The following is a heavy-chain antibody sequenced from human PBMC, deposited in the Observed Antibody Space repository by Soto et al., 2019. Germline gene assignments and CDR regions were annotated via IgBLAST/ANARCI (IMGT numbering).Heavy chain of an antibody. J-gene: IGHJ4*02. D-gene: IGHD6-6*01. CDR3: ARVRSSSSADEYYFDY. V-gene: IGHV3-30-3*01. CDR2: ISYDGSNK. CDR1: GFTFSSYA. Sequence: QVQLVESGRGVVQPGRSLRLSCAASGFTFSSYAMHWVRQAPGKGLEWVAVISYDGSNKYYADSVKGRFTISRDNSKNTLYLQMNSLRAEDTAVYYCARVRSSSSADEYYFDYWGQGTLVTVSS.